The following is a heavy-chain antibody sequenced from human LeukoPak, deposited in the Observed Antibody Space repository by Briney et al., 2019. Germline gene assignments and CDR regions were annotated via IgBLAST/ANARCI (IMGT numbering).Heavy chain of an antibody. CDR2: INSDGSST. Sequence: GGSLRLSCAASGFTVSSNYMSWVRQAPGKGLVWVSRINSDGSSTSYADSVKGRFTISRDNAKNTLYLQMNSLRAEDTAVYYCARNNYYDSSGYYGYWGQGTLVTVSS. V-gene: IGHV3-74*01. J-gene: IGHJ4*02. D-gene: IGHD3-22*01. CDR3: ARNNYYDSSGYYGY. CDR1: GFTVSSNY.